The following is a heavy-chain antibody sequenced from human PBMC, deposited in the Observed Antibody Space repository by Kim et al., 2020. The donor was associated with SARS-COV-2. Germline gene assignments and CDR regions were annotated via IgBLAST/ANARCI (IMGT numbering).Heavy chain of an antibody. CDR3: ARVTEGGDY. CDR2: GST. V-gene: IGHV4-59*01. D-gene: IGHD1-20*01. Sequence: GSTNYNPSLKSRVTISVDTSKSQFSLKLSSVTAADTAVYYCARVTEGGDYWGQGTLVTVSS. J-gene: IGHJ4*02.